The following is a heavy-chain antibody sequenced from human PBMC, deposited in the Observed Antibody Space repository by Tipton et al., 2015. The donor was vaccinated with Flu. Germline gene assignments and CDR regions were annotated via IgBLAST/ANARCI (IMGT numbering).Heavy chain of an antibody. J-gene: IGHJ4*02. CDR1: GYSISSGYY. V-gene: IGHV4-38-2*02. D-gene: IGHD6-19*01. Sequence: GLVKPSETLSLTCTVSGYSISSGYYWGWIRQPPGKGLEWIGSIYHNGGTYYSPSLKSRVAITEDTSKNQFSLKLTSVTAADTAVYYCAKVIPELVAGLDYWGQGTLVTVSS. CDR2: IYHNGGT. CDR3: AKVIPELVAGLDY.